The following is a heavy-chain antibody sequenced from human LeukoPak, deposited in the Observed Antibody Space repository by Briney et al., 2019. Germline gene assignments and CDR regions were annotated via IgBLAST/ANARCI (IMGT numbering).Heavy chain of an antibody. V-gene: IGHV3-21*01. CDR2: ISSSSSYI. CDR3: ARDHGSGYALDY. Sequence: GGSLRLSCAASGFTFSSYRMNWVRQAPRKGLEWVSSISSSSSYIYYADSVKGRFTISRDNANNSLYLQMNSLRAEDTAVYYCARDHGSGYALDYWGQGTLVTVSS. J-gene: IGHJ4*02. D-gene: IGHD6-13*01. CDR1: GFTFSSYR.